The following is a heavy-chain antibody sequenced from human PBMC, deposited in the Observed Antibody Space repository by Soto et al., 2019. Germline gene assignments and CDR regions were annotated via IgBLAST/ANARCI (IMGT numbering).Heavy chain of an antibody. CDR3: AGYCSGGSCYD. D-gene: IGHD2-15*01. J-gene: IGHJ4*02. V-gene: IGHV3-74*01. CDR1: GFTFSSYW. CDR2: INSDGSST. Sequence: GGSLRLSCAASGFTFSSYWMHWVRQAPGKGLVWVSRINSDGSSTSYADSVKGRFTISRDNAKNTLYLQMNSLRAEDTAVYYCAGYCSGGSCYDWGQGTLVTVSS.